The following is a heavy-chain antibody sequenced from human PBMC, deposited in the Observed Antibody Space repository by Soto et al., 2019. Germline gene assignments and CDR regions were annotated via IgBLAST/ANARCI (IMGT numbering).Heavy chain of an antibody. CDR2: IHHGGHT. CDR3: ARAAVVNKWLDP. D-gene: IGHD2-21*01. CDR1: GDSISTTFW. V-gene: IGHV4-4*02. Sequence: QVQLQESGPGLVQPSGTLSLTCAVSGDSISTTFWWTWVRQPPGKGLEWIGEIHHGGHTNYNPSLKSRVTISIDKSKNQFSLRLASVTPADTAVYFCARAAVVNKWLDPWGQGTLVTVSS. J-gene: IGHJ5*02.